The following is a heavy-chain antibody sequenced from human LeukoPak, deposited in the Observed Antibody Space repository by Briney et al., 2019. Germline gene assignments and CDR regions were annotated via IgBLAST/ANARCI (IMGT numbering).Heavy chain of an antibody. CDR1: GYTFTSYG. CDR2: ISAYNGNT. Sequence: ASVKVSCKASGYTFTSYGISWVRQAPGQGLEWMGWISAYNGNTNYAQKLQGRVTMTTDTSTSTAYMELRSLRSDDTAVYYCASKGRNTMVRGVLIFDYWGQGTLVTVSS. CDR3: ASKGRNTMVRGVLIFDY. V-gene: IGHV1-18*01. J-gene: IGHJ4*02. D-gene: IGHD3-10*01.